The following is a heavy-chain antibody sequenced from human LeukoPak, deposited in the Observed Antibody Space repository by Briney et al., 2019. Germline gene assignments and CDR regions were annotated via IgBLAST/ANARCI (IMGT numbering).Heavy chain of an antibody. J-gene: IGHJ5*02. CDR1: GYTFTSYD. CDR3: ARGYCSSTSCYFGHWFDP. V-gene: IGHV1-8*01. Sequence: GASVKVSCKASGYTFTSYDINWVRQATGQGLEWMGWMNPNSGNTGYAQKFQGRVTMTRNTSISTAYMELSSLRSEDTAVYYCARGYCSSTSCYFGHWFDPWGQGTLVTVSS. CDR2: MNPNSGNT. D-gene: IGHD2-2*01.